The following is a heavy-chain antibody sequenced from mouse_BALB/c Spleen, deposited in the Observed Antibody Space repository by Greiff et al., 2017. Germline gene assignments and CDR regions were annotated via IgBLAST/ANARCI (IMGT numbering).Heavy chain of an antibody. J-gene: IGHJ3*01. D-gene: IGHD1-1*01. Sequence: VKLQESGPGLVQPSQSLSITCTVSGFSLTSYGVHWVRQSPGKGLEWLGVIWSGGSTDYNAAFISRLSISKDNSKSQVFFKMNSLQANDTAIYYCARNYGSSPAWFAYWGQGTLVTVSA. V-gene: IGHV2-2*02. CDR3: ARNYGSSPAWFAY. CDR2: IWSGGST. CDR1: GFSLTSYG.